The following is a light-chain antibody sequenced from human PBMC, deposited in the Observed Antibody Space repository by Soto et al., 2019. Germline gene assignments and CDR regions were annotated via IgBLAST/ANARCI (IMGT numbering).Light chain of an antibody. CDR3: QQYDTYWT. V-gene: IGKV1-5*03. Sequence: DIQMTQSPSTLSASVGDRVIITCRASESISNWLAWYHQKPGKAPNLLIYKASSLKSGVPLRFSGSGSGTEFTLTINSLQPDDFATYYCQQYDTYWTFGQGTKVEFK. CDR1: ESISNW. CDR2: KAS. J-gene: IGKJ1*01.